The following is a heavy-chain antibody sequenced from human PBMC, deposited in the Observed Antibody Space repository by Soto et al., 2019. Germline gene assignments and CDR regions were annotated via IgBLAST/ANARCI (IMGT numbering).Heavy chain of an antibody. CDR2: INAYNGDT. CDR3: ARDASSGSYGY. CDR1: GYTFTGYY. Sequence: ASVKVSCKASGYTFTGYYMHWVRQAPGQGLEWMGWINAYNGDTNYAQKLQGRVTMTTDTSTSTAYMELRSLRSDDTAVYYCARDASSGSYGYWGQGTLVTVSS. V-gene: IGHV1-18*04. D-gene: IGHD3-10*01. J-gene: IGHJ4*02.